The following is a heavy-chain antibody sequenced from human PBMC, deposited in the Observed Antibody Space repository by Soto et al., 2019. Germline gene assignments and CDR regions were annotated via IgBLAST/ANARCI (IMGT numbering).Heavy chain of an antibody. J-gene: IGHJ4*02. Sequence: QVKLVQSGAEVKKPGSSVKVSCKASGGTFGNSAISWVRQDPGQGLEWMGGIIPVFGTVNYAQKFEGRVTIAADESTSTVFMKMSRLTSEDTAVYYCVKVMAAAGYDSWGQGTLVTVSS. V-gene: IGHV1-69*01. CDR2: IIPVFGTV. CDR1: GGTFGNSA. CDR3: VKVMAAAGYDS. D-gene: IGHD3-16*01.